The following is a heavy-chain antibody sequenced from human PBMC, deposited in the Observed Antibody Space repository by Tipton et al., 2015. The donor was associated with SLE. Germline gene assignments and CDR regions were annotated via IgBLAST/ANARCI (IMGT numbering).Heavy chain of an antibody. Sequence: TLSLTCTVSGGSISNYYWSWIRQPPGKGLEWIGYISYSGSTNYNPSLKSRVTISLDTSKTKFSLKLSSVTAADTAVYYCARHHRLGRQQYGTSWFHFLDYWGQGTLVTVSS. J-gene: IGHJ4*02. D-gene: IGHD2-2*01. V-gene: IGHV4-59*08. CDR2: ISYSGST. CDR1: GGSISNYY. CDR3: ARHHRLGRQQYGTSWFHFLDY.